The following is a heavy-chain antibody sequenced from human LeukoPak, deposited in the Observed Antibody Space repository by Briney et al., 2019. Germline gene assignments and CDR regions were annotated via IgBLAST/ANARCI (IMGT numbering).Heavy chain of an antibody. Sequence: GESLKISCKGSGYSFTSYWIGWVRQMPGKGLEWMGIIYPGDSDTRYSPSFQGQVTISADKSISTAYLQWSSLKASDTAMYYCARGDDIVVAPAAFDYWGQGTLVTVSS. CDR3: ARGDDIVVAPAAFDY. CDR1: GYSFTSYW. CDR2: IYPGDSDT. J-gene: IGHJ4*02. V-gene: IGHV5-51*01. D-gene: IGHD2-2*01.